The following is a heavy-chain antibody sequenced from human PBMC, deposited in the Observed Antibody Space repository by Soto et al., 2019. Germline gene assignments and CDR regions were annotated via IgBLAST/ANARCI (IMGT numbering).Heavy chain of an antibody. CDR2: INSDGSST. V-gene: IGHV3-74*01. D-gene: IGHD6-19*01. CDR3: ASFGLGWYFDY. CDR1: GFTFSSYW. Sequence: GGSLRLSCAASGFTFSSYWMHWVRQAPGKGLVWVSRINSDGSSTSYADSVKGRFTISRDNAKNTLYLQMNSLRAEDTAVYYCASFGLGWYFDYWGQGTLVTVSS. J-gene: IGHJ4*02.